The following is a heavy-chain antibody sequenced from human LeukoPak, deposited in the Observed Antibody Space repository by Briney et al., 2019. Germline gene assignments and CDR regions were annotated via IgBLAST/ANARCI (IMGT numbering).Heavy chain of an antibody. CDR3: ARDWEGPGDYGDYGGRGEDY. D-gene: IGHD4-17*01. Sequence: SETLSLTCTVSGDSISSSSYYWGWIRQPPGKELEWIGSIYYSGTTYYNPSVKSRVTISVDTSKNQFSLKLSSVTAADTAVYYCARDWEGPGDYGDYGGRGEDYWGQGTLVTVSS. CDR2: IYYSGTT. CDR1: GDSISSSSYY. V-gene: IGHV4-39*07. J-gene: IGHJ4*02.